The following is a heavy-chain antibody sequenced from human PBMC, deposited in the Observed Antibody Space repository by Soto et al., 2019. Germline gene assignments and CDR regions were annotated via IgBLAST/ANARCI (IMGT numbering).Heavy chain of an antibody. CDR2: INAGNGNT. D-gene: IGHD2-21*02. CDR1: GYTFTSYA. V-gene: IGHV1-3*05. CDR3: VRELSYCGGGCYGYAMDV. Sequence: QVKRVQSGAEEKKPGASVKVSCKSSGYTFTSYAMHWVRQAPGQRLEWMGWINAGNGNTKYSQKFQGRVTFTRDTSASTAYMELSSLTSEDTAVYYCVRELSYCGGGCYGYAMDVWGQGTTVTVSS. J-gene: IGHJ6*02.